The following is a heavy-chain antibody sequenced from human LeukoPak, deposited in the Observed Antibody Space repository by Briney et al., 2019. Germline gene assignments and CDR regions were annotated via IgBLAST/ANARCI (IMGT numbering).Heavy chain of an antibody. J-gene: IGHJ4*02. Sequence: GGSLRLSCAVSGFTFSTYAMSWVRQAPGKGLEWVSAISGSGGSTYYADSVKGRFTISRDNSKNTLYLQMNSLRAEDTAVYYCAKEISPGTHKFYGIDYWGQGTLVTVSS. CDR3: AKEISPGTHKFYGIDY. CDR2: ISGSGGST. CDR1: GFTFSTYA. D-gene: IGHD1-14*01. V-gene: IGHV3-23*01.